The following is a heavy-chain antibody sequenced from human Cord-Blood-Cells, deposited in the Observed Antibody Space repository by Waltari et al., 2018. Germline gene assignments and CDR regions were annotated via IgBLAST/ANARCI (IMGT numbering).Heavy chain of an antibody. CDR1: GGSFSGYY. D-gene: IGHD1-26*01. CDR2: INHSGST. J-gene: IGHJ4*02. Sequence: QVQLQQWGAGLLKPSETLSLTCAVYGGSFSGYYWSWIRQPPGKGLEWIGEINHSGSTNYNPSLKSRVTISVDTSKNQFSLKLSSVTAADTAVYYCAREESGSYYFDYWGQGTLVTVSS. CDR3: AREESGSYYFDY. V-gene: IGHV4-34*01.